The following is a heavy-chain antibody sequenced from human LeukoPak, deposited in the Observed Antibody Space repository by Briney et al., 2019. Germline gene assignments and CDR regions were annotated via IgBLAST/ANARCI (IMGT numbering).Heavy chain of an antibody. CDR2: IYYSGTT. Sequence: SQTLSLTCTVSGGSIISSSYNWGWIRQPPGKGLEWIGTIYYSGTTYYNPSLQSRVTISVDTSKNEFSLKVDSVTAADTAVYYCARLPTGFPNWFDPWGQGTRVTVSS. CDR3: ARLPTGFPNWFDP. V-gene: IGHV4-39*01. CDR1: GGSIISSSYN. J-gene: IGHJ5*02. D-gene: IGHD2-8*02.